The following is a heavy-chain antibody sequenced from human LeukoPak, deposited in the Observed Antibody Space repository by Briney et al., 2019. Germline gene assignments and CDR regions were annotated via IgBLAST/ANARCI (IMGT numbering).Heavy chain of an antibody. V-gene: IGHV3-33*01. CDR3: ARDSDTSGNHWFFDV. Sequence: GGSLRLSCAASGFTFSSYGMHWVRQAPGKGLEWVAVIWYDGSNKYYADSARGRFVISRDNSKNTLYLQIYGLTVVDTAVYYCARDSDTSGNHWFFDVWGRGTLVIASS. CDR1: GFTFSSYG. D-gene: IGHD6-19*01. J-gene: IGHJ2*01. CDR2: IWYDGSNK.